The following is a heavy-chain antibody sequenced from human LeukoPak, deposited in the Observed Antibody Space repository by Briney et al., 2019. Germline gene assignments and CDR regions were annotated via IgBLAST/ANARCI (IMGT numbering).Heavy chain of an antibody. Sequence: PPETLSLTCAVYGGSFSGYYWSWIRQPPGKGLEWIGEINHSGSTNYNPSLKSRVTISVDTSKNQFSLKLSSVTAADTAVYYCARAKSYDYVWGSYRSPDTSFDYWGQGTLVTVSS. V-gene: IGHV4-34*01. J-gene: IGHJ4*02. CDR1: GGSFSGYY. D-gene: IGHD3-16*02. CDR2: INHSGST. CDR3: ARAKSYDYVWGSYRSPDTSFDY.